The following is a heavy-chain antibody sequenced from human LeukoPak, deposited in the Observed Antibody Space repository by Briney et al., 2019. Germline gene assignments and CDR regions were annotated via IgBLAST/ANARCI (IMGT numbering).Heavy chain of an antibody. CDR3: AIRIDPFDY. V-gene: IGHV4-30-4*08. Sequence: SQTLSLTCTVSGGSISSGDYYWSWIRQPPGKGLEWIGEINHSGSTNYNPSLKSRVTISVDTSKNQFSLKLSSVTAADTAMYYCAIRIDPFDYWGQGTLVTVSS. D-gene: IGHD3-3*02. J-gene: IGHJ4*02. CDR1: GGSISSGDYY. CDR2: INHSGST.